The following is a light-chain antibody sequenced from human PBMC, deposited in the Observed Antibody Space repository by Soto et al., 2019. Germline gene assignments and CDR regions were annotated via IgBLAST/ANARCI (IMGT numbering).Light chain of an antibody. CDR3: CVHTLTWL. J-gene: IGLJ3*02. CDR2: GVT. Sequence: QSALTQPASVSGSPGQSITISCTGTSSDVGSYGHVSWYQHHPCKAPKLLIYGVTTRPSGISTRFSGSKSGNTASLTISGLQPEDEADYYCCVHTLTWLFGGGTKLTVL. CDR1: SSDVGSYGH. V-gene: IGLV2-23*02.